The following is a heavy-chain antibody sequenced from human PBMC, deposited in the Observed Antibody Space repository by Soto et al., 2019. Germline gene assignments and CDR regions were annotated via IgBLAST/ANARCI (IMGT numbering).Heavy chain of an antibody. CDR2: ISGSGGYT. Sequence: XGSLRLSCAASAFTFSTYAMSWVRQAPGKGLEWVSVISGSGGYTYYADSVKGRFTISRDNSKNTLYLQMHSLRAEDTAVYYCAKETASATGRYYYGMDVWGQGTTVTVSS. D-gene: IGHD1-26*01. J-gene: IGHJ6*02. V-gene: IGHV3-23*01. CDR3: AKETASATGRYYYGMDV. CDR1: AFTFSTYA.